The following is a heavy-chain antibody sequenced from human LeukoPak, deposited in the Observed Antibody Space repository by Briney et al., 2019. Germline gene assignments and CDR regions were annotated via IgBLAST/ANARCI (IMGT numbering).Heavy chain of an antibody. CDR3: ARDRYGDYSLDY. V-gene: IGHV3-21*01. J-gene: IGHJ4*02. CDR2: ISSITSYI. D-gene: IGHD4-17*01. CDR1: GFTFSSYT. Sequence: GGSLRLSCAASGFTFSSYTMNWVRQAPGKGLEWVSSISSITSYIYYADSVKGRFTISRDNAKNSLYLQMNSLRAEDTAVYYCARDRYGDYSLDYWGQGTLVTVSS.